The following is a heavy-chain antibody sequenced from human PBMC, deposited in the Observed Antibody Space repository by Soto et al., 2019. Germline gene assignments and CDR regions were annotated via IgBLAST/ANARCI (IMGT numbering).Heavy chain of an antibody. V-gene: IGHV4-59*02. CDR1: GASVSTGY. CDR2: MYFGGSF. D-gene: IGHD3-22*01. CDR3: ARSYYDSTGFAVDP. Sequence: QMQLQESGPGLVKPSETLSLTCTVSGASVSTGYWSWIRQPPGKGLEWIGFMYFGGSFNYNPSLTRRVTNXVXTXXNQVSMKVTSVTAADTAVYYCARSYYDSTGFAVDPWGQGTLVTVSS. J-gene: IGHJ5*02.